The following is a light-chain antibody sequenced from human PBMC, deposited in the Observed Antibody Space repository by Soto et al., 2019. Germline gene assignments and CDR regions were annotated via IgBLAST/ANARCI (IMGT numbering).Light chain of an antibody. CDR2: GAS. CDR1: QSVSSN. J-gene: IGKJ1*01. CDR3: QQYNNWPPWT. V-gene: IGKV3D-15*01. Sequence: EIVMTQSPATLSVSPGERATLSCRASQSVSSNLAWYQKKPGQAPRLLIYGASTRATGIPARFSGSWSGTEFTLTISSLQSEDFAVYYCQQYNNWPPWTFGQWTKVEIK.